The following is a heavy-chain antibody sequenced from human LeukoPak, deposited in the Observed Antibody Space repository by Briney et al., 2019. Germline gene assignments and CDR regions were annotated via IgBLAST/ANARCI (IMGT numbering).Heavy chain of an antibody. CDR3: TRGYCSSTSCPYYYYGMDV. Sequence: GGSLRLSCTASGFTFGDYAMSWFRQAPGKGLEWVGFIRSEAYGGTTEYAASVKGRFTISRDDSKSIAYLQMNSLKTEDTAVYYCTRGYCSSTSCPYYYYGMDVWGQGSTVTVSS. CDR1: GFTFGDYA. CDR2: IRSEAYGGTT. D-gene: IGHD2-2*01. J-gene: IGHJ6*02. V-gene: IGHV3-49*03.